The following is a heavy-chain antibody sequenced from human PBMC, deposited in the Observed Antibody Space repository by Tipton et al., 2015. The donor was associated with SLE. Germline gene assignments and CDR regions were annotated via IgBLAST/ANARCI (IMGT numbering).Heavy chain of an antibody. D-gene: IGHD5-12*01. CDR1: GGSISTDDFY. CDR2: IYYSGRA. Sequence: TLSLTCIVSGGSISTDDFYWSWFRQNPERGLEWIGYIYYSGRAYYNPSLKSRLTISVDTSKNHFSLRLSSVTAADTAVYYCARGGGITMSIVALAYWAQGTLVTVSS. CDR3: ARGGGITMSIVALAY. V-gene: IGHV4-30-4*01. J-gene: IGHJ4*02.